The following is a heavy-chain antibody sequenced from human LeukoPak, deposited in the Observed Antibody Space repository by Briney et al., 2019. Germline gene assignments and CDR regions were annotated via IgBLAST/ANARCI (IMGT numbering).Heavy chain of an antibody. J-gene: IGHJ5*02. CDR3: ARGSGSGWPLDR. CDR2: MYAGGTT. CDR1: GVIVSRNF. D-gene: IGHD6-19*01. V-gene: IGHV3-53*01. Sequence: GGSLRLSCAASGVIVSRNFMSWVRQAPGKGLQWVAIMYAGGTTDYSDSVRGRFHISRDSSNNTLSLQINRLRAEDTAVYYCARGSGSGWPLDRWGQGALVTVSS.